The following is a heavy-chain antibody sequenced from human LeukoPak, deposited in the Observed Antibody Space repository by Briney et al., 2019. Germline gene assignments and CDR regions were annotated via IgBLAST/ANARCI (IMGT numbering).Heavy chain of an antibody. Sequence: PGGSLRLSCAASGFTFSSYGMHWVRQAPGKGLEWVAVISYDGSNKYYADSVKGRFIISRDNSKNTLYLQMNSLRAEDTAVYYCAKDEQWLVRHYYGMDVWGQGTTVTVSS. V-gene: IGHV3-30*18. D-gene: IGHD6-19*01. CDR2: ISYDGSNK. J-gene: IGHJ6*02. CDR1: GFTFSSYG. CDR3: AKDEQWLVRHYYGMDV.